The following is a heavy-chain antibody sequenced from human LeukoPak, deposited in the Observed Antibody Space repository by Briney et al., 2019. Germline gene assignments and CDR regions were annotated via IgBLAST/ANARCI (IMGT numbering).Heavy chain of an antibody. CDR2: IFYSGST. J-gene: IGHJ3*02. Sequence: SETLSLTCTVSGGSISGYYWGWVRQPPGKGLEWIGNIFYSGSTYYSPSLKSRVTISLDTSRNQFSLKLNSVTAADTAVYYCAKSNGYGLVDIWGQGTMVTVSS. CDR3: AKSNGYGLVDI. CDR1: GGSISGYY. V-gene: IGHV4-39*07. D-gene: IGHD3-10*01.